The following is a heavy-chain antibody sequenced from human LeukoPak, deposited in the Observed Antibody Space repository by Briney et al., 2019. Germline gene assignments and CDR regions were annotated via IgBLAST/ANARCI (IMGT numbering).Heavy chain of an antibody. CDR1: GGSISSSSYY. D-gene: IGHD2-15*01. CDR3: ARTLLSGGSLYDAFDI. V-gene: IGHV4-39*01. Sequence: PSETLSLTCTVSGGSISSSSYYWGWIRQPPGKGLEWIGSIYYSGSTYYNPSLKSRVTISVDTSKNQFSLKLSSVTAADTAVYYCARTLLSGGSLYDAFDIWGQGTMVTVSS. CDR2: IYYSGST. J-gene: IGHJ3*02.